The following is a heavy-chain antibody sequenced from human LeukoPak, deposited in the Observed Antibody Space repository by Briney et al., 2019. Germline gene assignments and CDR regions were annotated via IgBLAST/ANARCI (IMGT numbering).Heavy chain of an antibody. Sequence: PSETLSLTCTVSGGSISSSRYYWGWIRQPPGKGLEWIASISYSGSSYYNPSLKGRVTISVDTSKNQVSLQLSSVTAADTAVYYCVRDDYGDYTRRFDPWGQGTLVTVSS. D-gene: IGHD4-17*01. CDR2: ISYSGSS. J-gene: IGHJ5*02. CDR3: VRDDYGDYTRRFDP. CDR1: GGSISSSRYY. V-gene: IGHV4-39*07.